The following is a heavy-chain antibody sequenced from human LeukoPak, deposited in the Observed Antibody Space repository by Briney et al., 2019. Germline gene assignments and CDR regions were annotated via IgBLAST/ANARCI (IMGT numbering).Heavy chain of an antibody. CDR1: GGTFSSYA. CDR2: IIPIFGTA. V-gene: IGHV1-69*05. Sequence: SVKVSCKASGGTFSSYAISWVRQAPGQGLEWMGRIIPIFGTANYAQKFQGRVTITTDESTSTAYMELSSLRSEDTAVYYCARGPLDYDILTTPHFDCWGQGTLVTVSS. D-gene: IGHD3-9*01. CDR3: ARGPLDYDILTTPHFDC. J-gene: IGHJ4*02.